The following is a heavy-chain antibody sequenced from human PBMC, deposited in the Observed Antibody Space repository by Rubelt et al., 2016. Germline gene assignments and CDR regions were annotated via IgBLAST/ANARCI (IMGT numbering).Heavy chain of an antibody. CDR1: GYTFTSYG. CDR3: ARDETYSSGWYDY. V-gene: IGHV1-18*01. J-gene: IGHJ4*02. CDR2: ISAYNGNT. Sequence: QVQLVQFGAEVKKPGASVKVSCKASGYTFTSYGISWVRQAPGQGLEWMGWISAYNGNTNYAQKVQGRSTRTTVTSTGTAYMELGSLRSDDTAGDCWARDETYSSGWYDYCGQGTLVTVSS. D-gene: IGHD6-13*01.